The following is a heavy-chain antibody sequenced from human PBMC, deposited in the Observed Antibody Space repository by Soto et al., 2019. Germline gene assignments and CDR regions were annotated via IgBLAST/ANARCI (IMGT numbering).Heavy chain of an antibody. J-gene: IGHJ4*02. CDR2: IYSGGST. CDR3: AREMRYSYEEYYFDY. CDR1: GFTVSSNY. V-gene: IGHV3-53*02. D-gene: IGHD5-18*01. Sequence: EVQLVETGGGLIQPGGSLRLSCAASGFTVSSNYMSWVRQAPGKGLEWVSVIYSGGSTYYADSVKGRFTISRDNSKNTLYLQMNSLRAEDTAVYYCAREMRYSYEEYYFDYWGQGTLVTVSS.